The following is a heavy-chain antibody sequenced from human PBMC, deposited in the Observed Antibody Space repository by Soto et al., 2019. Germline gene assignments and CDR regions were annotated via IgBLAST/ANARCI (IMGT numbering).Heavy chain of an antibody. V-gene: IGHV3-30*18. CDR3: AKDRGYCDSSSCYLGHSFDM. CDR2: ISHDGRSK. Sequence: QVQLVESGGGVVQPGTSLRLSCAASGFTFSTFGIHWVRQAPGKGLEWVAVISHDGRSKFYGDSVKGRFTISRDNSKNMLSLLMNNLKPEDTAVYYCAKDRGYCDSSSCYLGHSFDMWGQGTMVTVSS. CDR1: GFTFSTFG. J-gene: IGHJ3*02. D-gene: IGHD2-2*01.